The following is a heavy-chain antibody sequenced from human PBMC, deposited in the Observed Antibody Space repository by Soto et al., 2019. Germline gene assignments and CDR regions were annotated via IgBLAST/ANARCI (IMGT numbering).Heavy chain of an antibody. CDR2: IYPGDSDT. J-gene: IGHJ5*02. CDR1: VYIFTTFW. Sequence: GESLKISCKGSVYIFTTFWIGWVRQMPGKGLEWMGIIYPGDSDTIYSPSFQGQVTISADKSISTTYLQWSSLRASDSAMYYCARGSGSSNWYRNWFDPWGLGTLVTVSS. CDR3: ARGSGSSNWYRNWFDP. V-gene: IGHV5-51*01. D-gene: IGHD6-13*01.